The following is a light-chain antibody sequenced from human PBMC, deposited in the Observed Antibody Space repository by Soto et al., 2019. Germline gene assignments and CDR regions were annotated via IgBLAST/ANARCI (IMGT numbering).Light chain of an antibody. Sequence: EIVLTQSPGTLSLPPGERAALSCGDSQSVNNNFLSWYQQKPGQAPRLLIYAASSGATGIPDRFSGSGSGTDFTLTINRLEPEDFVVYYCQYYGNSRITFGQGTRLEIK. CDR3: QYYGNSRIT. CDR2: AAS. CDR1: QSVNNNF. V-gene: IGKV3-20*01. J-gene: IGKJ5*01.